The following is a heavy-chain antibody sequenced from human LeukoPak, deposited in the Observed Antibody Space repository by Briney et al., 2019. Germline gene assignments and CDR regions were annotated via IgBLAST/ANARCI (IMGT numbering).Heavy chain of an antibody. CDR2: INHSGST. CDR1: GGSFSGYY. V-gene: IGHV4-34*01. D-gene: IGHD6-19*01. J-gene: IGHJ4*02. CDR3: ARVPQWLVRGGYYFDY. Sequence: SETLSLTCAVYGGSFSGYYWSWIRQPPGKGLEWIGEINHSGSTNYNPSLKSRVTISVDTSKNQFSLKLSSVTAADTAVYYCARVPQWLVRGGYYFDYWGQGTLVTVPS.